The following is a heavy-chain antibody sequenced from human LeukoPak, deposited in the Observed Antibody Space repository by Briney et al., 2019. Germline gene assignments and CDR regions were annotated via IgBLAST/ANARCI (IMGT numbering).Heavy chain of an antibody. CDR1: GGTFSSYA. V-gene: IGHV1-69*06. J-gene: IGHJ6*04. CDR2: IIPIFGTA. CDR3: ARITFPELWFGELSTNYGMDV. Sequence: ASVKVSCKASGGTFSSYAISWVRQAPGQGLEWMGGIIPIFGTANYAQKFQGRVTITADKSTSTAYMELSSLRPEDTAVYYCARITFPELWFGELSTNYGMDVWGKGTTVTVSS. D-gene: IGHD3-10*01.